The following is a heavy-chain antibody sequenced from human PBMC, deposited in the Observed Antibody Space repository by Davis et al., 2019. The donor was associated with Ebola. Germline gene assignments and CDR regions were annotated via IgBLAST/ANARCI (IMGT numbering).Heavy chain of an antibody. CDR3: ARDWGGTIGSSREYYFDY. CDR1: GFTFDDYG. Sequence: GGSLRLSCAASGFTFDDYGMSWVRQAPGKGLEWVSGINWNGGSTGYADSVKGRFTISRDNAKNSLYLQMNSLRAEDTAVYYCARDWGGTIGSSREYYFDYWGQGTLVTVSS. D-gene: IGHD6-6*01. J-gene: IGHJ4*02. V-gene: IGHV3-20*04. CDR2: INWNGGST.